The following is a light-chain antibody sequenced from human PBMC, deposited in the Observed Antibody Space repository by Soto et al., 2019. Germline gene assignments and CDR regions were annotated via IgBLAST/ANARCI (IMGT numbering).Light chain of an antibody. J-gene: IGLJ2*01. V-gene: IGLV2-8*01. CDR1: SSDVGGYNC. CDR3: SSYAGSNTVI. CDR2: EVT. Sequence: QSALTQPPSASGSPGQSVTISCTGTSSDVGGYNCVSWYQQHPGKAPKLMIYEVTKRPSGVPDRFSGSKSDNTASLTVSGLQAEDEADYYCSSYAGSNTVIFGGGTQLTV.